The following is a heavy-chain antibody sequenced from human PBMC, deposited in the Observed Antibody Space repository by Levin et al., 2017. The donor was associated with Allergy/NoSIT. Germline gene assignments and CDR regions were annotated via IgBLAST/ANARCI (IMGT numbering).Heavy chain of an antibody. Sequence: PGGSLRLSCAASGFTFSSYAMHWVRQAPGKGLEWVAVISYDGSNKYYADSVKGRFIISRDNSKNTLYLHMNRLRAEDTALYYCARAGASRGAVAGKGGFDIWGQGTMVTVSS. CDR2: ISYDGSNK. D-gene: IGHD6-19*01. J-gene: IGHJ3*02. V-gene: IGHV3-30-3*01. CDR1: GFTFSSYA. CDR3: ARAGASRGAVAGKGGFDI.